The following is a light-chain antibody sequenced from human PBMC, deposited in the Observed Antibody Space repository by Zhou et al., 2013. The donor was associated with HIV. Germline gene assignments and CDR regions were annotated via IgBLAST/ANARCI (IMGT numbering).Light chain of an antibody. V-gene: IGKV2-28*01. CDR2: LSS. J-gene: IGKJ4*01. CDR3: MQALHTFT. CDR1: QSLLHSNGYTY. Sequence: DIVMTQSPLSLPVTPGEPASISCGSSQSLLHSNGYTYLDWYLQKPGQSPQLLIYLSSNRASGVPDRFSGSGSGTDFTLKISRVEAEDVGVYFCMQALHTFTFGGGPRWRSN.